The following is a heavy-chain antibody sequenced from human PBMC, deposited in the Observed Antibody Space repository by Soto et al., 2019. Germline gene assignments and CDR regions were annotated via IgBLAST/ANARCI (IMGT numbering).Heavy chain of an antibody. CDR3: ARSQGSSTSLEIYYYYYYGMDV. V-gene: IGHV1-69*01. J-gene: IGHJ6*02. D-gene: IGHD2-2*01. CDR1: GGTFSSYA. CDR2: IIPISGTA. Sequence: QVQLVQSGAEVEKPGSSVKVSCKASGGTFSSYAISWVRQAPGQGLEWMGGIIPISGTANYAQKFQGRVKITADESTSTAYMVLSSLRSEDTAVYYCARSQGSSTSLEIYYYYYYGMDVWGQGTTVTVSS.